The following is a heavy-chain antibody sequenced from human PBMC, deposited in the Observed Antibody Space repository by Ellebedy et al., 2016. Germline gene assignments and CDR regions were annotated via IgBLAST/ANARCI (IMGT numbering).Heavy chain of an antibody. J-gene: IGHJ3*02. CDR3: AKNPRNYIDAFDI. V-gene: IGHV3-23*01. D-gene: IGHD1-7*01. CDR2: ISGSGGST. Sequence: GESLKISXAASGFTFSSYWMSWVRQAPGKGLEWVSAISGSGGSTYYADSVKGRFTISRDNSKNTLYLQMNSLRAEDTAVYYCAKNPRNYIDAFDIWGQGTMVTVSS. CDR1: GFTFSSYW.